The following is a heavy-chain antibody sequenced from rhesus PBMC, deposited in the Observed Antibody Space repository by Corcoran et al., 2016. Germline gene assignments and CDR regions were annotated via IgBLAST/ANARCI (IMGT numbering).Heavy chain of an antibody. Sequence: QLQLQESGPGLVTPSETLSLTCAVSGGSISSHYWSWIRQPPGQGLEWIGRISGRGGGTDYNPSLKSQDTIATDTSKNQSSLKLSSVTAAETAVYYCARVLVDITMGYGLDSWGQGVVVTVSS. CDR3: ARVLVDITMGYGLDS. V-gene: IGHV4-173*01. J-gene: IGHJ6*01. D-gene: IGHD5-36*01. CDR1: GGSISSHY. CDR2: ISGRGGGT.